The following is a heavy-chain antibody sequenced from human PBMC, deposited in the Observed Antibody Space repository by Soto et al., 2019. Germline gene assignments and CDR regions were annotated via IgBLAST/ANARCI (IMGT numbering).Heavy chain of an antibody. CDR1: GFTFSSYA. CDR2: ISYDGSNK. Sequence: GGSLRLSCAASGFTFSSYAMHWVRQAPGKGLEWVAVISYDGSNKYYADSVKGRFTISRDNSKNTLYLQMNSLRAEDTAVYYCARDNYMITFGGVIVIAYYFDYWGQGTLVTVSS. D-gene: IGHD3-16*02. CDR3: ARDNYMITFGGVIVIAYYFDY. V-gene: IGHV3-30-3*01. J-gene: IGHJ4*02.